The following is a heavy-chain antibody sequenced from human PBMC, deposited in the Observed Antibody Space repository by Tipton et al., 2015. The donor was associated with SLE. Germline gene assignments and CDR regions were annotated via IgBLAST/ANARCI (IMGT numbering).Heavy chain of an antibody. V-gene: IGHV3-30*02. J-gene: IGHJ4*02. Sequence: SLRLSCAASGFTFSSYGMHWVRQAPGKGLEWVAFIRYDGSNKYYADSVKGRFTISRDNSKNTLYLQMSSLRVEDTAVYYCAKSRGYDYIWGKYYVDYWGQGTLVTASS. D-gene: IGHD3-16*01. CDR2: IRYDGSNK. CDR3: AKSRGYDYIWGKYYVDY. CDR1: GFTFSSYG.